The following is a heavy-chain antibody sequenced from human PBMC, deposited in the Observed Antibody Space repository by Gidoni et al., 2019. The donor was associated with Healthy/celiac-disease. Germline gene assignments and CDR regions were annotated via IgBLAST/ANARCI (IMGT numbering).Heavy chain of an antibody. Sequence: QLQLQESGPGLVKPSETLSLTCTVSGGSISSSSYYWGWIRQPPGKGLEWIGSIYYSGSTYYNPSLKSRVTISVDTSKNQFSLKLSSVTAADTAVYYCARHNWNYEWNWFDPWGQGTLVTVSS. CDR1: GGSISSSSYY. V-gene: IGHV4-39*01. D-gene: IGHD1-7*01. J-gene: IGHJ5*02. CDR2: IYYSGST. CDR3: ARHNWNYEWNWFDP.